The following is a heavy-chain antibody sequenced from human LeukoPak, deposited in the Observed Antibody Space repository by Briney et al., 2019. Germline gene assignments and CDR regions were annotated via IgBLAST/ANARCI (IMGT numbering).Heavy chain of an antibody. CDR3: ASSGGIVAMVGGYYYGMDV. Sequence: ASVKVSCKAPGYTFPTYGITWVRQAPGQGLEWMGWISAHNGDTNYAQNLQGRVTMTTDTSTRTAYMELRSLTSDDTAVYYCASSGGIVAMVGGYYYGMDVWGQGTTVTVSS. CDR1: GYTFPTYG. V-gene: IGHV1-18*01. D-gene: IGHD5-12*01. J-gene: IGHJ6*02. CDR2: ISAHNGDT.